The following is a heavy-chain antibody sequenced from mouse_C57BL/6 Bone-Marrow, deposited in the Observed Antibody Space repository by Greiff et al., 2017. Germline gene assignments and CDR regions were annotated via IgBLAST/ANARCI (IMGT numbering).Heavy chain of an antibody. CDR2: IDPSDSYT. V-gene: IGHV1-59*01. Sequence: VQLQQPGAELVRPGTSVKLSCKASGYTFTSYWMHWVKQRPGQGLEWIGVIDPSDSYTNYNQKFKGKATLTVDTSSSTAYMQLSSLTSEDSAVYYCAREGITTVEDYWGQGTTLTVSS. J-gene: IGHJ2*01. CDR1: GYTFTSYW. D-gene: IGHD1-1*01. CDR3: AREGITTVEDY.